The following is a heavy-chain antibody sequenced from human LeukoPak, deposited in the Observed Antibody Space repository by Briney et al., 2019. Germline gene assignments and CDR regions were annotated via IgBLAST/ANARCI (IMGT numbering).Heavy chain of an antibody. J-gene: IGHJ4*02. CDR3: AREGPRAVAGTDYFDY. CDR2: ISYDGSNK. D-gene: IGHD6-19*01. V-gene: IGHV3-30*04. Sequence: GSLSLSCAASGFTFSSYAMHWVRQAPGKGLAGVAVISYDGSNKYYADSVKGRFTISRDNSNNTLYLQMNSLRAEDTAVYYCAREGPRAVAGTDYFDYWGQGTLVTVSS. CDR1: GFTFSSYA.